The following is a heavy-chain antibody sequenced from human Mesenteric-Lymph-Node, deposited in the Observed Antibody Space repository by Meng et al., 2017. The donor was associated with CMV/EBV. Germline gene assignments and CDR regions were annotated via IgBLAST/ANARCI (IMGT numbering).Heavy chain of an antibody. Sequence: GSLRLSGTVPGGSISGSSYYWGWSRQPPGKGLGRIGCIYYSGSTYYNPSLRSRITISVDTSKNQFSLKLSSVTAADTAVYYCARGPPRGSAYDAFHVWGQGTVVTVSS. CDR3: ARGPPRGSAYDAFHV. CDR2: IYYSGST. D-gene: IGHD6-25*01. V-gene: IGHV4-39*07. CDR1: GGSISGSSYY. J-gene: IGHJ3*01.